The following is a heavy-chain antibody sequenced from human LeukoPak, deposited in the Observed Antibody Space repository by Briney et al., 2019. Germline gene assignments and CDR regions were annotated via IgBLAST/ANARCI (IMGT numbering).Heavy chain of an antibody. CDR3: ARDTYCSGGRCYSRVGY. Sequence: ASVKVSCKASGYTFTNYPMNWVRQAPGQGLEWMGWINTNTGNPTYAQGFTERFVFPWDTCVNTAYLQINSLKPEDTAVYFCARDTYCSGGRCYSRVGYWGQGTVVTVSS. CDR2: INTNTGNP. D-gene: IGHD2-15*01. V-gene: IGHV7-4-1*02. CDR1: GYTFTNYP. J-gene: IGHJ4*02.